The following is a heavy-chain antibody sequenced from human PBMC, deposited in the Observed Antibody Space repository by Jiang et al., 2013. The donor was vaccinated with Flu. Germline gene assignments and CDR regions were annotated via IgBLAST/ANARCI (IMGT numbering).Heavy chain of an antibody. Sequence: KFQGRVTITADESTSTAYMELSSLRSEDTAVYYCARGRFLEWLCGMDVWGQGTTVTVSS. D-gene: IGHD3-3*01. CDR3: ARGRFLEWLCGMDV. V-gene: IGHV1-69*01. J-gene: IGHJ6*02.